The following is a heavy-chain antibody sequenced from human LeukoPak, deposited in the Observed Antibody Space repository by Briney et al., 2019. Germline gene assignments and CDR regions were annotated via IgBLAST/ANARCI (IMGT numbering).Heavy chain of an antibody. D-gene: IGHD4-17*01. Sequence: GGSLRLSCAASGFTFSSYSMNWVRQAPGKGLEWVSSISSSSSYIYYADSVKGRFTISRDNSKNTLYLQMNSLRAEDTAVYYCAIYDYGDYGMDVWGQGTTVTVSS. J-gene: IGHJ6*02. CDR3: AIYDYGDYGMDV. CDR1: GFTFSSYS. CDR2: ISSSSSYI. V-gene: IGHV3-21*01.